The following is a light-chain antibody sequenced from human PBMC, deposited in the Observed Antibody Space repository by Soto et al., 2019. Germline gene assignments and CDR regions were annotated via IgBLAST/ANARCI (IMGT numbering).Light chain of an antibody. Sequence: EIVLTQSPATLSVSPGERVTLSCRASQSVDINLAWYQQKPGQAPRLLIYGASTRATDMSGTFSGRGSGTEFTLTINTLRPEDFAVYYCQQYRGWPRTVGQGTTVDSK. CDR3: QQYRGWPRT. CDR2: GAS. CDR1: QSVDIN. V-gene: IGKV3-15*01. J-gene: IGKJ1*01.